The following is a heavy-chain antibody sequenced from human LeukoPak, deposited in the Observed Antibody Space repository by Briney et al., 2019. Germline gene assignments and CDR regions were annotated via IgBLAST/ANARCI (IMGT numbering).Heavy chain of an antibody. V-gene: IGHV3-11*01. CDR3: ARAHSPRYYYGMDV. J-gene: IGHJ6*02. Sequence: GGSLRLSCAASGFTFSDYYMSWVRQAPGKGLEWLSYISSSGNTIYYADSVKGRFTISRDNAKNSLSLQMNSLRDEDTAVYYCARAHSPRYYYGMDVWGQGTTVTVSS. D-gene: IGHD5-18*01. CDR2: ISSSGNTI. CDR1: GFTFSDYY.